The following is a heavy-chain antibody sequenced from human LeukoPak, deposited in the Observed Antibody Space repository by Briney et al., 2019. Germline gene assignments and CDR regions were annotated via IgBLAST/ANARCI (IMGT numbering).Heavy chain of an antibody. J-gene: IGHJ4*02. CDR3: ARDRGGYSYGELDY. V-gene: IGHV3-30*02. D-gene: IGHD5-18*01. CDR1: GFTFNSYG. CDR2: IQFDGSNE. Sequence: GGSLRPSCAASGFTFNSYGMHWVRQAPGKGLEWVAFIQFDGSNEYFGDSVKGRFTIPRDNFKNTLYLQMNSLRAEDTAVYYCARDRGGYSYGELDYWGQGTLVTVSS.